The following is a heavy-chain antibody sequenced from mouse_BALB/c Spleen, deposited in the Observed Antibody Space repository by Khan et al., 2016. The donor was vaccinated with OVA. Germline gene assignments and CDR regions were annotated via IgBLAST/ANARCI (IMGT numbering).Heavy chain of an antibody. J-gene: IGHJ3*01. CDR1: GFTFTDYY. CDR3: ARVDYGYGFAY. CDR2: IRKKASGYTT. D-gene: IGHD1-2*01. V-gene: IGHV7-3*02. Sequence: EVQLVESGGGLVQPGGSLRLSCATSGFTFTDYYMNWVRQPPGKALEWLGFIRKKASGYTTEYSPSVKCRFTISRANSQSILYLQMNTLRAEDSATYYCARVDYGYGFAYWGQGTLVTVSA.